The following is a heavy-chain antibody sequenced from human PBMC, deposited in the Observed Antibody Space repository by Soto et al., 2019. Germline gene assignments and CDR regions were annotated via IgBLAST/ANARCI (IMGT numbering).Heavy chain of an antibody. CDR3: ARGMAGRRTNYYYYGMDV. CDR1: ELNYISYA. V-gene: IGHV3-30-3*01. Sequence: LRDCNRGSELNYISYAAQRIRQCRGRGLEWVAVISYDGSNKYYADSVKGRFTISRDNSKNTLYLQMNSLRAEDTAVYYCARGMAGRRTNYYYYGMDVWGQGTTVTVFS. CDR2: ISYDGSNK. J-gene: IGHJ6*02. D-gene: IGHD3-10*01.